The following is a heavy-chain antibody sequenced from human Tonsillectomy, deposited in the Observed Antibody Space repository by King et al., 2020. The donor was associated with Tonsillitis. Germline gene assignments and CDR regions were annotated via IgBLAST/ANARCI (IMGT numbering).Heavy chain of an antibody. CDR1: GFTFSSYA. CDR3: AKGAPGIAVAGSGAFDY. V-gene: IGHV3-23*04. Sequence: VQLVESGGGLVQPGGSLRLSCAASGFTFSSYAMSWVRQAPGKGLEWVSGISGSGGSTYYADSVKDRFTISRDNSKITLYLQMNSLRAEDTAVYYCAKGAPGIAVAGSGAFDYWGQGTLVTVSS. J-gene: IGHJ4*02. D-gene: IGHD6-19*01. CDR2: ISGSGGST.